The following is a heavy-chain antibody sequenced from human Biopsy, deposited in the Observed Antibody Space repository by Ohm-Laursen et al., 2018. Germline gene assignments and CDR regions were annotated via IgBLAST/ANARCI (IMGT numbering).Heavy chain of an antibody. CDR3: AKDQGYYYDRSVYYYFDY. Sequence: SLRLSCTASGFTFSSYGMHWVRQAPGKGLEWVAVIWYDGSRQYYADSVKGRFTISRDNSKNTLHLQMNSLRAEDTAVYYCAKDQGYYYDRSVYYYFDYWGQGTLVTVSS. CDR2: IWYDGSRQ. J-gene: IGHJ4*02. D-gene: IGHD3-22*01. CDR1: GFTFSSYG. V-gene: IGHV3-33*06.